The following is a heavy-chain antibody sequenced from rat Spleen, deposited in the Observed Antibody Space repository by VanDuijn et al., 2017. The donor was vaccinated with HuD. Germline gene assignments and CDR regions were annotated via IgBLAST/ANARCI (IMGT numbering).Heavy chain of an antibody. J-gene: IGHJ2*01. D-gene: IGHD1-7*01. CDR1: GYSITSSYR. CDR2: INSAGST. Sequence: EVQLQESGPGLVKPSQSLSLTCSVTGYSITSSYRWNWIRKFPGNKLEWMGYINSAGSTNYNPPLKSRISITRDTSKNQFFLQVNSVTTEDTATYYCARGPYYGYLYWGQGVMVTVSS. V-gene: IGHV3-3*01. CDR3: ARGPYYGYLY.